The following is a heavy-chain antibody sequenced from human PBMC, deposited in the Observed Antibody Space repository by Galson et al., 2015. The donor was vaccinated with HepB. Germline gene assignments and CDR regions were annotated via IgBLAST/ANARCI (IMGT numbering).Heavy chain of an antibody. CDR3: ARAPLRQLLGRGAFDI. D-gene: IGHD2-2*01. V-gene: IGHV1-46*01. CDR2: INPSGGST. J-gene: IGHJ3*02. Sequence: SVKVSCKASGYTFTSYHMHWVRQAPGQGLEWMGIINPSGGSTSYAQKFQGRVTMTRDTSTSTVYMELSSLRSEDTAVYYCARAPLRQLLGRGAFDIWGQGTMVTVSS. CDR1: GYTFTSYH.